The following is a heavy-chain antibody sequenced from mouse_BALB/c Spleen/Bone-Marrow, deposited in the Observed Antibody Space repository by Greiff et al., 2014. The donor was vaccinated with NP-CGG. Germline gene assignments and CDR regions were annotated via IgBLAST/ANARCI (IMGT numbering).Heavy chain of an antibody. CDR2: IWAGGST. CDR3: ARVYLWYFDV. D-gene: IGHD2-3*01. J-gene: IGHJ1*01. Sequence: VNLVESGPGLVAPSQSLSTTCTVSGFSLTSYGVHWVRQPPGKGLEWLGVIWAGGSTNYNSALMSRLSISKDNSESQVFLKMNSLQTDDTAMYYCARVYLWYFDVWGAGTTVTVSS. CDR1: GFSLTSYG. V-gene: IGHV2-9*02.